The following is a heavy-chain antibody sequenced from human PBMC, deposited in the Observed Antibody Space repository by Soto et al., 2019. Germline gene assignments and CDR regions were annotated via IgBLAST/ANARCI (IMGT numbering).Heavy chain of an antibody. V-gene: IGHV3-30*18. D-gene: IGHD1-26*01. CDR1: GFTFSSYG. CDR3: AKGGSGSYWDFDY. Sequence: QVQLVESGGGVVQPGRSLRLSCAASGFTFSSYGMHWVRQAPGKGLEWVAVISYDGSNKYYADSVKGRFTISRDNSKNTLYLQMNSLRAEDTAVYYCAKGGSGSYWDFDYWGQGTLVTVPS. CDR2: ISYDGSNK. J-gene: IGHJ4*02.